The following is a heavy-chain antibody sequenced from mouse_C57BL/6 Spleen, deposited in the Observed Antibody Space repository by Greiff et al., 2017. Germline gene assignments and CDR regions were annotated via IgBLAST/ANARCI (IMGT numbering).Heavy chain of an antibody. D-gene: IGHD2-4*01. J-gene: IGHJ1*03. V-gene: IGHV1-18*01. Sequence: VQLQQSGPELVKPGASVKIPCKASGYTFTDYNMDWVKQSHGKSLEWIGDINPNNGGTIYNQKFKGKATLTVDKSSSTAYMELRSLTSEDTAVYYCARFYDYNVGYFDVWGTGTTVTVSS. CDR3: ARFYDYNVGYFDV. CDR1: GYTFTDYN. CDR2: INPNNGGT.